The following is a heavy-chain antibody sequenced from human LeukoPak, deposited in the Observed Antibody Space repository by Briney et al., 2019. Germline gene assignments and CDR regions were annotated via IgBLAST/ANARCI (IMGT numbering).Heavy chain of an antibody. V-gene: IGHV4-4*07. CDR2: IYSDGTI. J-gene: IGHJ5*02. Sequence: SETLSLACTVSGGSISRYYWSWIRQPAGKGLEWIGRIYSDGTITYNPSLQSRLTMSIDTSKNQFSLKLSFVTVADTAVYYCARDSGTTGEVKFDPWGQGTLVTVSS. D-gene: IGHD4-17*01. CDR3: ARDSGTTGEVKFDP. CDR1: GGSISRYY.